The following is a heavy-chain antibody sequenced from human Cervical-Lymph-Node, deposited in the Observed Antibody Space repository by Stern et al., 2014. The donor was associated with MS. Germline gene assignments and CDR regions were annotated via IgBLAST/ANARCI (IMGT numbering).Heavy chain of an antibody. CDR2: LSLDGSTT. D-gene: IGHD7-27*01. V-gene: IGHV3-74*02. Sequence: EVQLVESGGALVQPGGSLRLSCAASGFTFSNYWTYWVRQAPGKGLEWISLLSLDGSTTNYADSVKGRFTISGDTLYLQMNDLRAEDTAVYYCAGGANWGPYNWIDSWGQGTLVTVSS. J-gene: IGHJ5*01. CDR3: AGGANWGPYNWIDS. CDR1: GFTFSNYW.